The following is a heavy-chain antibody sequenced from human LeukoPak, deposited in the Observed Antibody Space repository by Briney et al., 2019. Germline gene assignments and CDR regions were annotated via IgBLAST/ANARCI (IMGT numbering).Heavy chain of an antibody. CDR3: AREVVVAATDWFDL. J-gene: IGHJ5*02. D-gene: IGHD2-15*01. CDR2: ISGSGGTT. CDR1: GFTFSTYA. V-gene: IGHV3-23*01. Sequence: GGSLRLSCAASGFTFSTYAMSWVRQAPGKGLEWVSVISGSGGTTYYADSVKGRFTISRDNSKNTLYLQMNSLRAEDTAVYYCAREVVVAATDWFDLWGQGTLVTVSS.